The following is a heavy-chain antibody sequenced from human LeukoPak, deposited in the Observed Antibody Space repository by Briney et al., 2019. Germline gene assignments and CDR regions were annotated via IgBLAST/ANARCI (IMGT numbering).Heavy chain of an antibody. Sequence: TGGSLRLSCAAPGFTFSSYVMHWVRQAPGKGLECVAVISNDGSDKYYADSVKGRFTISRDNSKNTLYLQMNSLRAEDTALYYCARDGGYSRGWTYGAGDYWGQGTLVTVSS. CDR2: ISNDGSDK. CDR3: ARDGGYSRGWTYGAGDY. V-gene: IGHV3-30*04. D-gene: IGHD6-19*01. J-gene: IGHJ4*02. CDR1: GFTFSSYV.